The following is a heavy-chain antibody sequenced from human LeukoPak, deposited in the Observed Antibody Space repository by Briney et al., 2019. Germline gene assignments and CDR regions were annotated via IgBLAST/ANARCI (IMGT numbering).Heavy chain of an antibody. V-gene: IGHV3-30*04. J-gene: IGHJ4*02. D-gene: IGHD6-19*01. CDR2: ISYDGSDK. CDR3: ARSPGIAVAGRLDY. Sequence: GSLRLSCAASGFSFSSYAIHWVRQAPGKGLEWVAVISYDGSDKYYADSVKGRFTISRDNSKNTLYLQMNSLRVEDTAVYYCARSPGIAVAGRLDYWGQGTLVTVSS. CDR1: GFSFSSYA.